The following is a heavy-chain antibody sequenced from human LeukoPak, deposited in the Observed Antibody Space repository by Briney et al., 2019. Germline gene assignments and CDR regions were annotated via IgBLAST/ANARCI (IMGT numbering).Heavy chain of an antibody. V-gene: IGHV3-23*01. CDR3: AKDPMWFGEGDYKYYMDV. D-gene: IGHD3-10*01. CDR1: GFIFSSYA. J-gene: IGHJ6*03. Sequence: GGSLRLSCAASGFIFSSYAMSWVRQAPGKGLEWVSAISGSGGSTYYADSVKGRFTTSRDNSKSTLYLQMNSLRVEDTAVYYCAKDPMWFGEGDYKYYMDVWGKGTTVTVSS. CDR2: ISGSGGST.